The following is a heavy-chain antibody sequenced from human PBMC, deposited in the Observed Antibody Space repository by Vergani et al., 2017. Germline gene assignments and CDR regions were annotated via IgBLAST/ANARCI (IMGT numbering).Heavy chain of an antibody. V-gene: IGHV3-30*18. Sequence: QVQLAESGGGRVQPGRSLRLSCAASGFSFSSHAIHWVRQAPGKGLEWVAVISNDGSKTYYADSVKGRFTISRDNSKNTLVLQMNSLRTQDTAVYYCAKAGSVTSGSLQYNFYMDVWGKGTTVTVS. CDR2: ISNDGSKT. CDR3: AKAGSVTSGSLQYNFYMDV. D-gene: IGHD3-10*01. J-gene: IGHJ6*03. CDR1: GFSFSSHA.